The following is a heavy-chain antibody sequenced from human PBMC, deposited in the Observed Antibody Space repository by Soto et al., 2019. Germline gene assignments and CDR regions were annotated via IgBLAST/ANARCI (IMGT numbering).Heavy chain of an antibody. CDR1: GGSFSGYY. D-gene: IGHD2-8*02. CDR2: INHSGST. J-gene: IGHJ4*02. CDR3: ARDKITGLLAY. Sequence: SETLSLTCAVYGGSFSGYYRTWIRQPPGTGLEWIGGINHSGSTNYNPSLKSRVTISVDTSKNQFSLKLTSVTAADTAVYYCARDKITGLLAYWGQGTLVTVS. V-gene: IGHV4-34*01.